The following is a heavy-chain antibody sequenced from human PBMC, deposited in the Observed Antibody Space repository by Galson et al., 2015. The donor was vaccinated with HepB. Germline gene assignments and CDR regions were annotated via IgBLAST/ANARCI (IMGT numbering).Heavy chain of an antibody. CDR3: ATAPDYGDYPYYFDY. J-gene: IGHJ4*02. CDR1: GFTFSSYS. V-gene: IGHV3-48*04. CDR2: ISSSSSTI. Sequence: SLRLSCAASGFTFSSYSMNWVRQAPGKGLEWVSYISSSSSTIYYADSVKGRFTISRDNAKNSLYLQMNSLRAEDTAVYYCATAPDYGDYPYYFDYWGQGTLVTVSS. D-gene: IGHD4-17*01.